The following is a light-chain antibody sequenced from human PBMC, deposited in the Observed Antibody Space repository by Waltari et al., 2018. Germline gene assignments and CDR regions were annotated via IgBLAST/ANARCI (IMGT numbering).Light chain of an antibody. V-gene: IGKV2-28*01. CDR2: LAS. CDR1: QSLLHSNGYNY. Sequence: EIVMSQSPLSLAVTLGEAASISCRSSQSLLHSNGYNYLDWYVQKPGQSPQLLISLASDRASGVPDRFTGSGTGTHFTLQINRVEAEDVGVYYCMQTLQTFVTFGQGTRLEIK. J-gene: IGKJ5*01. CDR3: MQTLQTFVT.